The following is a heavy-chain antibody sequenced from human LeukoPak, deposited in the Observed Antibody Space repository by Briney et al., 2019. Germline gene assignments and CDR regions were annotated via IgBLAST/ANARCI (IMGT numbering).Heavy chain of an antibody. CDR3: ARAPRRDYYDSSGYYYDAFDI. CDR1: GYTFTSYD. D-gene: IGHD3-22*01. V-gene: IGHV1-8*01. Sequence: ASVKVSCKASGYTFTSYDINWVRQATGQGLEWMGWMNPNSGDTGYAQKLQGRVTMTRNTSISTAYMELSSLRSEDTAVYYCARAPRRDYYDSSGYYYDAFDIWGQGTMVTVSS. J-gene: IGHJ3*02. CDR2: MNPNSGDT.